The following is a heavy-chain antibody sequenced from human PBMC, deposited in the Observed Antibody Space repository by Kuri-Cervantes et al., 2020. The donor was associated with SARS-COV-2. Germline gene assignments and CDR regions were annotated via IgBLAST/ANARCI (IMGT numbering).Heavy chain of an antibody. V-gene: IGHV3-73*01. J-gene: IGHJ3*02. Sequence: LSLTCEVSGFLFSASAIHWVRRASGKGLEWVGRVRGKANNYATAYAASVKGRFTISRDDLKNMAYLQMNSLRAEDTAVYYCAREGDIVVVRDAFDIWGQGTMVTVSS. CDR1: GFLFSASA. CDR3: AREGDIVVVRDAFDI. CDR2: VRGKANNYAT. D-gene: IGHD2-2*01.